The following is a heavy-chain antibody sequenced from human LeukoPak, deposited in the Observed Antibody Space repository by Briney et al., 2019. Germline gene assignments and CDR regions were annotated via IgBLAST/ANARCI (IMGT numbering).Heavy chain of an antibody. CDR1: GYSFTSYW. D-gene: IGHD2-2*02. J-gene: IGHJ4*02. V-gene: IGHV5-51*01. CDR3: ARPLRQDGSYHFDY. CDR2: IFPSDSNT. Sequence: GESLKISCKVSGYSFTSYWIGWVRQMPGKGLEWMGIIFPSDSNTRYSPSFEGQVTISADKSISTAYLQWRSLKASDTAMYYCARPLRQDGSYHFDYWGQGTLVTVSS.